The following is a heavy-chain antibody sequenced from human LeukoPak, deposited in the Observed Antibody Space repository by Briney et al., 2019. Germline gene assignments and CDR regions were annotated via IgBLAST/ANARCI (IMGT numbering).Heavy chain of an antibody. V-gene: IGHV3-30*18. J-gene: IGHJ4*01. CDR1: GFTFSDYA. Sequence: PGKSLRLSCSASGFTFSDYAMLWARQAPGKGLERVAIISNDGSHKHYADSVEGRFTISRDNSKSTLYLQMSSLSAEDTAVYYCAKGGLDRCSFCPDFWGHGTLVAVSS. CDR2: ISNDGSHK. CDR3: AKGGLDRCSFCPDF. D-gene: IGHD3-9*01.